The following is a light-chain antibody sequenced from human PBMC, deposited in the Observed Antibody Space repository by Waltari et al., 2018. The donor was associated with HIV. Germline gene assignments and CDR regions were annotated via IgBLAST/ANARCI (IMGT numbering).Light chain of an antibody. Sequence: QSALTQPPSASGSPGQSVTLSCTGSNSDIGSYDYVSWYQLHPGKAPKLVVSEVTKRPSGGSDRFSGSKSANTAFLTVSGLQAEDDADYYCSSFADRDGFYVLFGGGTRLTVL. J-gene: IGLJ2*01. V-gene: IGLV2-8*01. CDR2: EVT. CDR3: SSFADRDGFYVL. CDR1: NSDIGSYDY.